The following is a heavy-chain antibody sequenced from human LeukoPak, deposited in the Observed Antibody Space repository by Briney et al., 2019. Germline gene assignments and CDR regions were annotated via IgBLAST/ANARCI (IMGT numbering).Heavy chain of an antibody. Sequence: SETLSLTCTVSGGSISSGGYYWSWIRQHPGKGLEWIGYIYYSGSTYYNPSLKSRVTISVDTSKNQFSLKLSSVTAADTAVYYCARGGYXXSDNWFDPWGQGTLVTV. D-gene: IGHD3-22*01. CDR2: IYYSGST. CDR3: ARGGYXXSDNWFDP. V-gene: IGHV4-31*03. CDR1: GGSISSGGYY. J-gene: IGHJ5*02.